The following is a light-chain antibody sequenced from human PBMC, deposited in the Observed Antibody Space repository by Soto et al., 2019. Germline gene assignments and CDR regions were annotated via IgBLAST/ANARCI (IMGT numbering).Light chain of an antibody. CDR3: QQSYSTPLT. CDR1: QSISSY. V-gene: IGKV1-39*01. CDR2: AAS. Sequence: DIQMTQSPSSLSASVGDRVTITCRASQSISSYLNWYQQKPGKAPKLLIYAASNLQSGVPSRFSGSGSGTDFTLTINSLQREDFATYYCQQSYSTPLTFGGGTKVEIK. J-gene: IGKJ4*01.